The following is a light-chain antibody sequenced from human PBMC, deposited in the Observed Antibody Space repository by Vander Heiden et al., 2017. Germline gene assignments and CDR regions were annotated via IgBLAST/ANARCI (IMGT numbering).Light chain of an antibody. V-gene: IGLV2-11*01. CDR3: SSYAGSYTYV. CDR2: DVS. CDR1: SRDVGGYNY. Sequence: QSALTQPRPVSASPGQSVSISCTGTSRDVGGYNYVSWYQQHPSKAPKLIIYDVSKRPSGVPDRFSGSKSGNTASLTISGLQAEDEADYYCSSYAGSYTYVFGTGTKVTVL. J-gene: IGLJ1*01.